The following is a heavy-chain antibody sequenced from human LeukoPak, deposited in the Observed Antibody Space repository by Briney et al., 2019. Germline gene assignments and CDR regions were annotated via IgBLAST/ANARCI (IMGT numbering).Heavy chain of an antibody. V-gene: IGHV1-69*01. CDR2: IIPIFGTA. Sequence: SVKVSCKASGGTFSSYAISWVRQAPGQGLEWMGGIIPIFGTANYAQKLQGRVTITADESTSTAYMELSSLRSEDTAVYYCARDGQGTKGDGYNQRRFDYWGQGTLVTVSS. D-gene: IGHD5-24*01. J-gene: IGHJ4*02. CDR1: GGTFSSYA. CDR3: ARDGQGTKGDGYNQRRFDY.